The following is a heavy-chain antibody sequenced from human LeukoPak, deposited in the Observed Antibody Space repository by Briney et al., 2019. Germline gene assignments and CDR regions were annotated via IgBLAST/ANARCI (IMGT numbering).Heavy chain of an antibody. V-gene: IGHV4-4*09. J-gene: IGHJ3*02. Sequence: SETLSLTCTVSGGSISSYYWSWIRQPPGKGLEWIGYIYTSGSTNYNPSLKSRVTISVDTSKNQFSLKLSSVTAADTAVYYCARHFLLHRDAFDIWGQGTMVTVSS. CDR2: IYTSGST. CDR3: ARHFLLHRDAFDI. CDR1: GGSISSYY. D-gene: IGHD3-3*02.